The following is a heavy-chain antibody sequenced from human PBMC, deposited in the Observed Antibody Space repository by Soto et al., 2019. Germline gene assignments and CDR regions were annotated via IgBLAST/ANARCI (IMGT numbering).Heavy chain of an antibody. V-gene: IGHV6-1*01. CDR1: MDSVSNNRAT. CDR2: TYYRSKWIS. D-gene: IGHD1-26*01. J-gene: IGHJ4*02. Sequence: SQTLSLTCAISMDSVSNNRATWNWIRQSPSGGLEWLGRTYYRSKWISDYAMSVKGRISINPDTSKNLVSLHLNFVTPEDTAVYYCARDPPDFNSGFDFWGQGTPVTVLL. CDR3: ARDPPDFNSGFDF.